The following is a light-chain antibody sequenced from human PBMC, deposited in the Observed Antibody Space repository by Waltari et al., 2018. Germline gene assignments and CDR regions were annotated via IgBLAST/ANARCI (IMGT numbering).Light chain of an antibody. J-gene: IGLJ3*02. CDR2: DDY. V-gene: IGLV3-21*02. CDR1: NIEPKH. CDR3: QVWDDSSNHWV. Sequence: SYVLTQPPSVSVAPGQTATITCGGDNIEPKHVHWYQQKPGQAPRLVVYDDYVRPSGIPDRFSGTTSGNTATLTISRVEAGGEADYYCQVWDDSSNHWVFGGGTKLTVL.